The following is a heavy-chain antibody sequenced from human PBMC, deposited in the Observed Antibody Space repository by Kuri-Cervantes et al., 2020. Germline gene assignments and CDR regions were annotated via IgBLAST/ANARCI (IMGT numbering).Heavy chain of an antibody. CDR2: IWYDGSNK. Sequence: GESLKISCAASGFTFSSYGMHWVRQAPGKGLEWVAVIWYDGSNKYYADSVKGRFTISRDNSKNTLYLQMNSPRAEDTAVYYCARDPWVITMVQGDYYFDYWGQGTLVTVSS. D-gene: IGHD3-10*01. CDR1: GFTFSSYG. V-gene: IGHV3-33*01. CDR3: ARDPWVITMVQGDYYFDY. J-gene: IGHJ4*02.